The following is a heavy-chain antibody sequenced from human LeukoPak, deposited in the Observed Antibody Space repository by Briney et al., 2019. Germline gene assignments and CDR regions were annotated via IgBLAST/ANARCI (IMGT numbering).Heavy chain of an antibody. V-gene: IGHV1-2*02. D-gene: IGHD3-10*01. Sequence: ASVKVSCKASGYTFTGYYMHWVRQAPGQGLEWMGWINPNSGGTNYAQKFQGRITMTRDTSISTAYMELSRLRSDDTAVYYCARSRGVRGYYYYGMDVWGQGTTVTVSS. CDR2: INPNSGGT. J-gene: IGHJ6*02. CDR1: GYTFTGYY. CDR3: ARSRGVRGYYYYGMDV.